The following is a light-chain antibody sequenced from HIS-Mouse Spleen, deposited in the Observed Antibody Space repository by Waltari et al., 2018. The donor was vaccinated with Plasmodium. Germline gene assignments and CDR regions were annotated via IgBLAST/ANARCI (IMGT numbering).Light chain of an antibody. CDR2: AAS. V-gene: IGKV1-39*01. J-gene: IGKJ1*01. Sequence: DIQMTQSPSSLSASVGDRVTITCRASQNISSYLNWYQQKPGKAPKLLIYAASSLQSGVPSRFSGSGSGTDFTLTISSLQPEDFATYNCQQSYSTWTFGQGTKVEIK. CDR3: QQSYSTWT. CDR1: QNISSY.